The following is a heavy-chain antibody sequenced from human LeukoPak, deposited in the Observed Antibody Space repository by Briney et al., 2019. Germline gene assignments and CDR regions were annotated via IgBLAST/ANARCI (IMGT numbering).Heavy chain of an antibody. V-gene: IGHV4-4*02. Sequence: SETLSLTCGVSGGSISNGNWWSWVRQPPGKGLEWIGEIHRSGSTNCNPSLKSRVTISVDKSKNQFSLMLTSVTAADTAVYYCARNGYYSADYWGQGTLVTVSS. CDR1: GGSISNGNW. CDR2: IHRSGST. D-gene: IGHD4-17*01. J-gene: IGHJ4*02. CDR3: ARNGYYSADY.